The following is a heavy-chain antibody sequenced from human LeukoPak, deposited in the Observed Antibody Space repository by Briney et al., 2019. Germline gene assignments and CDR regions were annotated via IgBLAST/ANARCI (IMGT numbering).Heavy chain of an antibody. V-gene: IGHV3-21*01. J-gene: IGHJ3*02. D-gene: IGHD2/OR15-2a*01. Sequence: GGSLRLSCAASGFTFSSYSMNWVRQAPGKGLEWVSSISSSSSYIYYADSVKGRFTISRDNAKNSLYLQMNSLRAEDTAVYYCARVFLATQSFDIWGQGTMVTVSS. CDR3: ARVFLATQSFDI. CDR1: GFTFSSYS. CDR2: ISSSSSYI.